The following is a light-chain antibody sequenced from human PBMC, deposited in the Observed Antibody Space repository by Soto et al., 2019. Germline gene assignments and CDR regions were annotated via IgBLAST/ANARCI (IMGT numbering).Light chain of an antibody. CDR2: GVS. J-gene: IGLJ1*01. Sequence: QSALTQPASVSGSPGQSITISCTGTTSGVGGYSFVSWYQLHPGKAPKLMIYGVSNRPSGVSNRFSGSKSGNTASLTISGLQAEDESDYYCSSYTTSGTRVFGTGTKVTVL. V-gene: IGLV2-14*01. CDR3: SSYTTSGTRV. CDR1: TSGVGGYSF.